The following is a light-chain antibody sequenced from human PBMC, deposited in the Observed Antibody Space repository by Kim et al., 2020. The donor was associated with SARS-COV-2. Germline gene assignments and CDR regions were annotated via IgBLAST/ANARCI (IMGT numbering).Light chain of an antibody. CDR1: SSDVGGYNY. V-gene: IGLV2-8*01. J-gene: IGLJ2*01. Sequence: GQSVPLSCTGPSSDVGGYNYVSWYQQHQGKAPKLMIYEVNKRPSGVPDRFSGSKSGNTASLTVSGLQAEDEADYYCSSYAGSNNLVFGGGTQLTVL. CDR3: SSYAGSNNLV. CDR2: EVN.